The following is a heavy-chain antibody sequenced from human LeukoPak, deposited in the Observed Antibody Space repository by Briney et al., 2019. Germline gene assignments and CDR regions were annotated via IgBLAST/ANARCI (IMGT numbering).Heavy chain of an antibody. V-gene: IGHV3-9*01. CDR1: GFTFDDYA. J-gene: IGHJ4*02. D-gene: IGHD2-15*01. CDR3: ARSSKLLPGTDY. CDR2: ISWNSGSI. Sequence: GRSLRLSCAASGFTFDDYAMHWVRQAPGKGLEWVSGISWNSGSIGYADSVKGRFTISRDNAKNSLYLQMNSLRAEDTAVYYCARSSKLLPGTDYWGQGTLVTVSS.